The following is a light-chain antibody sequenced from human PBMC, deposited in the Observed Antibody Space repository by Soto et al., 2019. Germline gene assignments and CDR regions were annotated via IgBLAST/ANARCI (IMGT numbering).Light chain of an antibody. CDR2: DAS. J-gene: IGKJ1*01. CDR3: QQYNSYSWT. V-gene: IGKV1-5*01. CDR1: QSISSW. Sequence: DIRVTQSPSTLSASVGDRVTITCRASQSISSWLAWYQQKPGKAPKLLIYDASSLESGVPSRFSGSGSGTQFTLTISSLQPGDFATYYCQQYNSYSWTFGQGTKVDI.